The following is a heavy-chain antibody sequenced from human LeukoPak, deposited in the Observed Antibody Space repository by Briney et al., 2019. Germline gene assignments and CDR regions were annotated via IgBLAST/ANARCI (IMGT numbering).Heavy chain of an antibody. CDR2: IYYSGST. CDR1: GGSISSYY. D-gene: IGHD6-13*01. J-gene: IGHJ5*02. CDR3: ARSGYSSPVGRFDP. Sequence: SETLSLTCTVSGGSISSYYWSWIRQPPGKGLEWIGYIYYSGSTNYNPSLKSRVTISVDTSKNQFSLKLSSVTAADTAVYYCARSGYSSPVGRFDPWGQGTLVTVSS. V-gene: IGHV4-59*01.